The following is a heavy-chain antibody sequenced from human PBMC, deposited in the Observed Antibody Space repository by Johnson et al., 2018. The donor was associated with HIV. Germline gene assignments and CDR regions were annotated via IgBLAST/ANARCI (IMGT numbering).Heavy chain of an antibody. CDR1: GFSFDDYD. Sequence: VQLVESGGGVVRPGGSLRLSCAASGFSFDDYDMSWVRQAPGKGLEWVANIKQDGSEKYYVDSVKGRFTISRDNAKNSLYLQMNSLRAEDTAVYYCARGGGSWGQGTMVTVSS. J-gene: IGHJ3*01. CDR3: ARGGGS. CDR2: IKQDGSEK. V-gene: IGHV3-7*03. D-gene: IGHD3-16*01.